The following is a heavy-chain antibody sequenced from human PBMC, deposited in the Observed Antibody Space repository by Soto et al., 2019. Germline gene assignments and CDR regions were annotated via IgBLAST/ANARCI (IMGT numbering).Heavy chain of an antibody. CDR3: AREGVIWGYCSSTSCYFGAFDI. CDR1: GFTFSSYA. D-gene: IGHD2-2*01. V-gene: IGHV3-30-3*01. CDR2: ISYDGSNK. J-gene: IGHJ3*02. Sequence: GGSLRLSCAASGFTFSSYAMHWVRQAPGKGLEWVAVISYDGSNKYYADSVKGRFTISRDNSKNTLYLQMNSLRAEDTAVYYCAREGVIWGYCSSTSCYFGAFDIWGQGTMVTVSS.